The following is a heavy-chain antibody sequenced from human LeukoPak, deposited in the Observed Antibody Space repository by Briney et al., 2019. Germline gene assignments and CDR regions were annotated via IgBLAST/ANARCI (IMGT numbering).Heavy chain of an antibody. Sequence: PGRFLRLSCAASGFTFDDYAMHGVPQAPGKGLEGVSGISLNSGSIGYADSVKGRFTVSRDKAKNSLYLQMNSLGAEDMALYYCAKEAIIASAFDIWGQGTMVTVSS. CDR1: GFTFDDYA. CDR2: ISLNSGSI. D-gene: IGHD6-13*01. J-gene: IGHJ3*02. V-gene: IGHV3-9*03. CDR3: AKEAIIASAFDI.